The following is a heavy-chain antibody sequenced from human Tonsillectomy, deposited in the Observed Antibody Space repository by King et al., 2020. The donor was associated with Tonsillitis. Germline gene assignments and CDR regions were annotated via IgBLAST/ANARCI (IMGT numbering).Heavy chain of an antibody. J-gene: IGHJ4*02. CDR2: ISAYNGNT. D-gene: IGHD3-22*01. V-gene: IGHV1-18*01. Sequence: QLVQSGAEVKKPGASVKVSCKASGYTFTSYGISWVRQAPGQGLEWMGWISAYNGNTNYAQKLQGRVTMTTDTSTSTAYMELRSLRSDDTAVYYCARDRRYYDSSGYPHTYHDYWGKGTLVTVSS. CDR3: ARDRRYYDSSGYPHTYHDY. CDR1: GYTFTSYG.